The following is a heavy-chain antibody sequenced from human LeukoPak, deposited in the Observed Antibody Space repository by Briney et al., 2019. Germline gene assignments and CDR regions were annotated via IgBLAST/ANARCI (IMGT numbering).Heavy chain of an antibody. CDR3: ARVYDGSGSFMGAFDI. CDR2: INPKSGGT. CDR1: GYTFTGYF. V-gene: IGHV1-2*02. Sequence: ASVKVSCKASGYTFTGYFMHWVRQAPGQGLEWMGWINPKSGGTKYAQKFQGRVTMTRDTSISTAYMELSSLRSEDTAVYYCARVYDGSGSFMGAFDIWGQGTMVTVSS. J-gene: IGHJ3*02. D-gene: IGHD3-10*01.